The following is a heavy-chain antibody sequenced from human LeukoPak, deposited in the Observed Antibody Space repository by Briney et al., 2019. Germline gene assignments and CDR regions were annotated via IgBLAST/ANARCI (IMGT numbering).Heavy chain of an antibody. Sequence: GGSLRLSCAASGFTFSSYAMNWVRQAPGRGLEWVSSISSSSSYIYYADSVKGRFTISRDNAKNSLYLQMNSLRAEDTAVYYCASGGSYYYDYWGQGTLVTVSS. J-gene: IGHJ4*02. V-gene: IGHV3-21*01. D-gene: IGHD1-26*01. CDR1: GFTFSSYA. CDR2: ISSSSSYI. CDR3: ASGGSYYYDY.